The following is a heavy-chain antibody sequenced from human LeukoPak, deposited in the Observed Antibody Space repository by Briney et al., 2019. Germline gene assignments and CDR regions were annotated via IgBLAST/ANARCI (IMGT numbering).Heavy chain of an antibody. J-gene: IGHJ4*02. CDR2: IWPGDSET. D-gene: IGHD2-15*01. Sequence: GESLKISCKGSGFQFTSYWIGWVRQTPGKGLEWMGFIWPGDSETTYNPPFQGQVTVSADTSSSTAYLQWSSLKASDTAMYYCARGRRVAATPDYWGQGTLVTVSS. CDR3: ARGRRVAATPDY. V-gene: IGHV5-51*01. CDR1: GFQFTSYW.